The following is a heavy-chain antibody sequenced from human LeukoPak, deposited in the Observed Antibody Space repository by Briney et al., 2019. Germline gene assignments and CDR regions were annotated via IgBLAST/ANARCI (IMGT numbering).Heavy chain of an antibody. D-gene: IGHD2-2*01. V-gene: IGHV4-39*07. CDR3: ASSLGYCSSTSCFDTAFDI. J-gene: IGHJ3*02. CDR2: IYYSGST. Sequence: SETLSLTCTVSGGSISSRSSYWSWIRQPPGKGLEWIGSIYYSGSTYYNPSLKSRVTISVDTSKNQFSLKLSSVTAADTAVYYCASSLGYCSSTSCFDTAFDIWGQGTMVTVSS. CDR1: GGSISSRSSY.